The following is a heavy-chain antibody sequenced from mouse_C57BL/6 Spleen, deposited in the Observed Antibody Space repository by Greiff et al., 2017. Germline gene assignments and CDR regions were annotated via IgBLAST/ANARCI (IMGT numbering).Heavy chain of an antibody. V-gene: IGHV1-62-2*01. CDR3: ARHEGYGNYAVFDY. Sequence: VQLQQSGAELVKPGASVKLSCKASGYTFTEYTIHWVKQRSGQGLEWIGWFYPGSGSITYNEKFKDKATLTADKSSSTVSMELSRVTSEDAAVYFCARHEGYGNYAVFDYWGQGTTLTVSS. D-gene: IGHD2-10*02. CDR1: GYTFTEYT. J-gene: IGHJ2*01. CDR2: FYPGSGSI.